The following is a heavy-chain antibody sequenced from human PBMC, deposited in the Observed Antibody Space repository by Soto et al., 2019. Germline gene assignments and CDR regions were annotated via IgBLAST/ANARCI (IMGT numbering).Heavy chain of an antibody. V-gene: IGHV1-46*01. CDR2: INPSGGST. CDR1: GYTFTSYY. CDR3: ARLRYYYDSSGLNYGMDV. D-gene: IGHD3-22*01. Sequence: ASVKVSCKASGYTFTSYYMHWVRQAPGQGLEWMGIINPSGGSTSYAQKFQGRVTMTRDTSTSTVYMELSSLRSEDTAVYYCARLRYYYDSSGLNYGMDVWGKGTTVTVSS. J-gene: IGHJ6*04.